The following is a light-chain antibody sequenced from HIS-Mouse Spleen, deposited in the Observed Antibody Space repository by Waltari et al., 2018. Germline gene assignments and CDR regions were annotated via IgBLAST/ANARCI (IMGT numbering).Light chain of an antibody. CDR2: QDS. J-gene: IGLJ2*01. Sequence: SYELTQPPSVSVSPGQTASITCSGDKLGDKYACWYQQKRGQSPVLVIYQDSKWPAGIPERFSGSNAGNTATLTISGTQAMDEADYYCQAWDSSTVVFGGGTKLTVL. CDR3: QAWDSSTVV. CDR1: KLGDKY. V-gene: IGLV3-1*01.